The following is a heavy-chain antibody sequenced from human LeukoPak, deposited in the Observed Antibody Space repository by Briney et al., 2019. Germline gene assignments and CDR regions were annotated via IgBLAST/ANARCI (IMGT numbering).Heavy chain of an antibody. CDR3: ARNVPFGVPNEEAFDI. Sequence: QPGGSLRLSCAASGFTFSSYSMNWVRQAPGKGLEWVSYISSSSSTIYYADSVKGRFTISRDNAKNSLYLQMHSLRAEDTAVYYCARNVPFGVPNEEAFDIWGQGTMVTVSS. CDR2: ISSSSSTI. CDR1: GFTFSSYS. J-gene: IGHJ3*02. V-gene: IGHV3-48*01. D-gene: IGHD3-3*01.